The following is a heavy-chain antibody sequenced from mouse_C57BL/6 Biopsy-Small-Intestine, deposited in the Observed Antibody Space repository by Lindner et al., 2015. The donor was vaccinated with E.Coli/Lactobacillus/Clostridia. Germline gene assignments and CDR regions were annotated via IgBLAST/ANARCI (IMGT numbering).Heavy chain of an antibody. CDR1: GFTFNTYA. Sequence: EVQLQESGGGLVQPKGSLKLSCAASGFTFNTYAMHWVRQAPGKGLEWVARIRSKSSNYATYYADSVKDKFTISRDDSQSMLYLQMNNLKTEDTAMYYCVRETTVDWYFDVWGTGTTVTVSS. CDR3: VRETTVDWYFDV. CDR2: IRSKSSNYAT. J-gene: IGHJ1*03. D-gene: IGHD1-1*01. V-gene: IGHV10-3*01.